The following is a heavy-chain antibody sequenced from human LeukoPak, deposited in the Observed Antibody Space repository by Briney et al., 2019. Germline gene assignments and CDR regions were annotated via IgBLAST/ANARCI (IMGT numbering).Heavy chain of an antibody. Sequence: QPGRSLRLSCAASGFTFDDYAMHWVRQAPGKGLEWVSGISWNSGNIGYADSVKGRFTTSRDNAKNSLYLQMNSLRAEDTALFYCAKVRGGELLAAFDIWGQGTMVTVSS. CDR1: GFTFDDYA. CDR3: AKVRGGELLAAFDI. J-gene: IGHJ3*02. V-gene: IGHV3-9*01. CDR2: ISWNSGNI. D-gene: IGHD1-26*01.